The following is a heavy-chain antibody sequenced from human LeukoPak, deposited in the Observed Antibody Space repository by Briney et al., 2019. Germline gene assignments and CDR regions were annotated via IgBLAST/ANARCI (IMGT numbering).Heavy chain of an antibody. Sequence: GGFLRLSCAASGFTVSRNYMSWVRQAPGKGLEWVSVIYSGGNTYYADSVVGRFTISRDNSKNTLYLQMNSLRAEDTAVYYCARDGAVADLDYWGQGTLVTVSS. D-gene: IGHD6-19*01. CDR2: IYSGGNT. CDR3: ARDGAVADLDY. J-gene: IGHJ4*02. V-gene: IGHV3-66*01. CDR1: GFTVSRNY.